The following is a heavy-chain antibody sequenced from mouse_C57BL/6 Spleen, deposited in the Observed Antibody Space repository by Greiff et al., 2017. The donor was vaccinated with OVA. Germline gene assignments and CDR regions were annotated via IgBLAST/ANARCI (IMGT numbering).Heavy chain of an antibody. Sequence: EVQGVQSGAGLVKPGGSLKLSCAASGFTFSSYAMSWVRQTPEKRLEWVATISDCGSYTYYPDKFKGRFTISRDNAKTNLYLQMSNLKSEDTAMYYCARDSSCDVDFDYWGQGTTLTVSS. CDR1: GFTFSSYA. J-gene: IGHJ2*01. D-gene: IGHD3-2*02. CDR3: ARDSSCDVDFDY. CDR2: ISDCGSYT. V-gene: IGHV5-4*01.